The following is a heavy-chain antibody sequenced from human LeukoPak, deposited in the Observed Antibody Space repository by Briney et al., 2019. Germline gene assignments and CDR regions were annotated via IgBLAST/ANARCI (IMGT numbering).Heavy chain of an antibody. D-gene: IGHD6-19*01. CDR3: ARGYSSLDP. J-gene: IGHJ5*02. Sequence: GGSLRLSCAASGFTFSSYAMSWVRQAPGKGLEWVSGISSTGGSTHYADSVKGRFTISRDNSKNTLYLHMNSLTAEDTAVYYCARGYSSLDPWGQGTLVTVSS. V-gene: IGHV3-23*01. CDR1: GFTFSSYA. CDR2: ISSTGGST.